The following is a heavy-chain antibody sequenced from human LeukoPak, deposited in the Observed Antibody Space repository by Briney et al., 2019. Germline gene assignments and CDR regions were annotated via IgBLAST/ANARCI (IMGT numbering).Heavy chain of an antibody. D-gene: IGHD1-26*01. V-gene: IGHV3-74*01. J-gene: IGHJ3*02. Sequence: GGSLRLSCAASGFTFSTYWMHWVRHPPGKGLVWVSHINTDGSTTTYADSVRGRFTISRDNAKNTLYLQMNSLRAEDTAVYYLTGGTTAPIVGPGSAFHMWGQGTMVTVSS. CDR3: TGGTTAPIVGPGSAFHM. CDR2: INTDGSTT. CDR1: GFTFSTYW.